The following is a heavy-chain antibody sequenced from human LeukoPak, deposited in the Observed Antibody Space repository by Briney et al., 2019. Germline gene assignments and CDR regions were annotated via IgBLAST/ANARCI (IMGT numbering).Heavy chain of an antibody. CDR1: GGSISSGDYY. J-gene: IGHJ5*02. CDR3: ARVGGHTYYDTLTGLMKWFDP. CDR2: IYYSGST. Sequence: SETLSLTCSVSGGSISSGDYYWSWIRQPPGKGLEWIGYIYYSGSTYYNPSLKSRVTISADTSKNQISLSLSSVTAADTALYFCARVGGHTYYDTLTGLMKWFDPWGQGTLVTVSS. V-gene: IGHV4-30-4*01. D-gene: IGHD3-9*01.